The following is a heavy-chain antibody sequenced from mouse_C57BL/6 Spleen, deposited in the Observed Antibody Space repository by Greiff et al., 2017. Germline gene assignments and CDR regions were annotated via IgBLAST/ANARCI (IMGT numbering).Heavy chain of an antibody. J-gene: IGHJ1*03. CDR3: ARSYGNDWYFDV. CDR2: IYPGSGST. V-gene: IGHV1-55*01. CDR1: GYTFTSYW. D-gene: IGHD2-1*01. Sequence: VQLQQSGAELVKPGASVKMSCKASGYTFTSYWITWVKPRPGQGLEWIGDIYPGSGSTNYNEKFKSKATLTVDTSSSTAYMQLSSLTSEDSAVYYCARSYGNDWYFDVWGTGTTVTVSS.